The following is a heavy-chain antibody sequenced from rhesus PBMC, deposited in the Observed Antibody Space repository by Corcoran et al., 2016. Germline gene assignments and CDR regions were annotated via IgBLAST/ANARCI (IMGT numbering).Heavy chain of an antibody. Sequence: QVQLQESGPGLVKPSETLSLTCAVSGGSISSNYWSWIRQPPGKGLEWIGYIYGSSGSTYYNPSLKSRVTLSTDTSKNQFSLRLSSVTAVDTAVYYCARGQGYSGYSFGDFDYWGQGVLVTVSS. V-gene: IGHV4-160*01. J-gene: IGHJ4*01. D-gene: IGHD5-30*01. CDR2: IYGSSGST. CDR1: GGSISSNY. CDR3: ARGQGYSGYSFGDFDY.